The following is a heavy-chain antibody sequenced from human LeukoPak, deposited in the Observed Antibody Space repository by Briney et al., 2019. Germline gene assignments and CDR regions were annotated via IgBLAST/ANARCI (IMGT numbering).Heavy chain of an antibody. J-gene: IGHJ4*02. V-gene: IGHV4-59*08. CDR3: ARSPYSSSYDY. Sequence: SETLSLTCTASGGSISSYYWSWIRQPPGKGLEWIGYIYYSGSTNYNPSLKSRVTISVDTSKTQFSLKLDYVIVADTAVYYCARSPYSSSYDYWGQGTLVTVSS. D-gene: IGHD6-13*01. CDR1: GGSISSYY. CDR2: IYYSGST.